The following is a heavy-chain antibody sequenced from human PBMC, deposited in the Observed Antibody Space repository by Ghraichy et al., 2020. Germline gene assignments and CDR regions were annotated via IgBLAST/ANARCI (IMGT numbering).Heavy chain of an antibody. CDR1: GYNFIGYY. Sequence: ASVNVSCKASGYNFIGYYLHWVRQAPGQGLEWMGWINPTTGGTNYTQKFKDRVTMTRDRSISTAYLELSRLRSDDTAVYYCARGWADVFGGNGWGQGTLVIVSS. V-gene: IGHV1-2*02. J-gene: IGHJ1*01. CDR2: INPTTGGT. D-gene: IGHD4-23*01. CDR3: ARGWADVFGGNG.